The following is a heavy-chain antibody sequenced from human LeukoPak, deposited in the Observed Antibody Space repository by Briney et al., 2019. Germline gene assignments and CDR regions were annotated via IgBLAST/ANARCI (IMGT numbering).Heavy chain of an antibody. CDR2: IHYTGST. CDR1: SGSISTYY. V-gene: IGHV4-59*01. D-gene: IGHD1-26*01. J-gene: IGHJ4*02. Sequence: PSETLFLTCTVSSGSISTYYWTWIRQPPGKRLEWIGFIHYTGSTNYNPSLKSRVTISVDTSKNQFSLKLNSVTAADTAVYYCARSSGSRYYIDYWGQGTLVTVSS. CDR3: ARSSGSRYYIDY.